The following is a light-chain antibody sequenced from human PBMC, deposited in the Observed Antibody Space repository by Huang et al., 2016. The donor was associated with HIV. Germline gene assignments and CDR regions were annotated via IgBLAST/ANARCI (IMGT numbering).Light chain of an antibody. V-gene: IGKV3-20*01. J-gene: IGKJ4*01. CDR2: GAS. CDR1: PSLGSSS. CDR3: QQYDSSPVT. Sequence: EIVLTQSPGTLSLSPGESATLSCRASPSLGSSSLAWYQQKAGQAPRLLMYGASSRATGIPDRCRGSGSGTDFTLSISRLEPEDFAVYYCQQYDSSPVTFGGGTKVEIK.